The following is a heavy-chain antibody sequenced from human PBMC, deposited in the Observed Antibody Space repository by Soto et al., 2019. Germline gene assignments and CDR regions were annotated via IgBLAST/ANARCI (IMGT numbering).Heavy chain of an antibody. Sequence: GGSLRLSCAASGFTFSSYAMTWVRQAPGKGLEWVSGIIGSGGSTYYADSVKGRFTISRDNAKNSLYLQMNSLRAEDTAVYYCARIGWELLFDYFDYWGQGTLVTVSS. CDR2: IIGSGGST. J-gene: IGHJ4*02. D-gene: IGHD1-26*01. CDR3: ARIGWELLFDYFDY. CDR1: GFTFSSYA. V-gene: IGHV3-23*01.